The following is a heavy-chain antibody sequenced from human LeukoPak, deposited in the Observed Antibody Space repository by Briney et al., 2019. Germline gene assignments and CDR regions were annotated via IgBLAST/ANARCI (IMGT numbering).Heavy chain of an antibody. J-gene: IGHJ4*02. CDR3: ARELLWFGVYYFDY. CDR1: GYTFTSYA. V-gene: IGHV1-2*02. CDR2: INPNSGGT. D-gene: IGHD3-10*01. Sequence: ASVKVSCKASGYTFTSYAMNWVRQAPGQGLEWMGWINPNSGGTNYAQKFQGRVTMTRDTSISTAYMELSRLRSDDTAVYYCARELLWFGVYYFDYWGQGTLVTVSS.